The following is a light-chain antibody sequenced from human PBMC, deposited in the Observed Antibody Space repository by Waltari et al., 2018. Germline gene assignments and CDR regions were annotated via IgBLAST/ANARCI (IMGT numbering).Light chain of an antibody. CDR2: EVS. V-gene: IGLV2-8*01. Sequence: QSALTPPPSASGSPGQSVTISCTGTSSDVGGYYYVSWYQQHPGKAPKLMIYEVSKRPSGVPDRFSGSRSGNTASLTVSGLQAEDEADYYCSSYAGSNNFGVFGGGTKLTVL. CDR1: SSDVGGYYY. CDR3: SSYAGSNNFGV. J-gene: IGLJ2*01.